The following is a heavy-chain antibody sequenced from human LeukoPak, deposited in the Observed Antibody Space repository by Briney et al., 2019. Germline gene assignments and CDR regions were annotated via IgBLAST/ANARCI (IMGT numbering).Heavy chain of an antibody. Sequence: GESLKISCTGSGYTFTGYWIGWVRQMPGKGLEWMGIIYPGDSNIRYSPSFQGQVTISADNSITTAYLQWSSLKPSDTAIYYGARLRGPVLKKAWFDPWGQGTLVTVSS. CDR2: IYPGDSNI. D-gene: IGHD6-6*01. V-gene: IGHV5-51*01. CDR1: GYTFTGYW. CDR3: ARLRGPVLKKAWFDP. J-gene: IGHJ5*02.